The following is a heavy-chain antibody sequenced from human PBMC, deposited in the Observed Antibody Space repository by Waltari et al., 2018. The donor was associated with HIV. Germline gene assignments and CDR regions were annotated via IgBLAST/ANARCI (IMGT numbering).Heavy chain of an antibody. Sequence: QLQLQESGTGLVKPSETLSLTCTVSGGSISSSSYYWGWIRQPPGKGLEWIGSIDYSLRTTYTPSLKSRVTLSVDTSKNQFSLKLSSVTAADTAVYYCARRDGSGWDNYYYGMDVWGQGTTVTVSS. CDR3: ARRDGSGWDNYYYGMDV. CDR1: GGSISSSSYY. CDR2: IDYSLRT. V-gene: IGHV4-39*01. J-gene: IGHJ6*02. D-gene: IGHD6-19*01.